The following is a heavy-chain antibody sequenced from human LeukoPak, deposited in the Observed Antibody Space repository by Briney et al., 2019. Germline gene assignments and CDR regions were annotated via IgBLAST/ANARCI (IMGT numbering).Heavy chain of an antibody. CDR1: GGSISSSSYY. D-gene: IGHD3-3*02. J-gene: IGHJ4*02. CDR3: ARLASWFH. CDR2: IYYSGST. V-gene: IGHV4-39*01. Sequence: SETLSLTCTVSGGSISSSSYYWGWIRQPPGKGLEWIGSIYYSGSTYYNPSLKSRVTISVDTSKNQFSLKLSSVTAADTAVYCCARLASWFHWGQGTLVTVSS.